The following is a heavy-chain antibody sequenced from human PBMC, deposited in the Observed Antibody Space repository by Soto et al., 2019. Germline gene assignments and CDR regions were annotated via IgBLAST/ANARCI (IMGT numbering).Heavy chain of an antibody. D-gene: IGHD1-1*01. CDR2: ISAHNDNT. CDR3: ARGGYGDY. J-gene: IGHJ4*02. V-gene: IGHV1-18*01. Sequence: QVHLVQSGAEVRKPGASVKVSCKGSGYTFTSYGIAWVRQAPGQGLEWMGWISAHNDNTNYAQKVQGRVTVTRDTSPSTADMELRNLRSDETAVYYCARGGYGDYWGQGALVTVSS. CDR1: GYTFTSYG.